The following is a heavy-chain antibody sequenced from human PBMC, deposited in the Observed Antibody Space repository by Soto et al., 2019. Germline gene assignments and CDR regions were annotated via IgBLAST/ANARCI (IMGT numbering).Heavy chain of an antibody. CDR1: GYTFNTYG. CDR3: ARKSSSSSWFHP. V-gene: IGHV1-18*01. CDR2: ISTYDGST. J-gene: IGHJ5*02. Sequence: QVQLVQSGAEVKQPGASVKVSCKASGYTFNTYGITWVRQAPGHGLEWMGWISTYDGSTDYEERLQGRVTLTTDPSTTTAYMELRSRRSDDTAVYDCARKSSSSSWFHPWGQGTLVTVSS. D-gene: IGHD6-6*01.